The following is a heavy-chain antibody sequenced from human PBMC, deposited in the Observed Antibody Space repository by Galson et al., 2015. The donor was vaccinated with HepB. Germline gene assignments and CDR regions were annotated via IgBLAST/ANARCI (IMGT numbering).Heavy chain of an antibody. V-gene: IGHV2-70*11. CDR1: GFSLSTNGIC. Sequence: PALVKPTQTLTLTCTFSGFSLSTNGICVIWIRPPPGKALEWLARIDWDDNKYYNTSLKTRLTISKDTSKNQVVLTMTNMDPVDTATYYCARLSRCSSGRADGYYFDYWGQGTLVTVSS. CDR3: ARLSRCSSGRADGYYFDY. CDR2: IDWDDNK. J-gene: IGHJ4*02. D-gene: IGHD6-19*01.